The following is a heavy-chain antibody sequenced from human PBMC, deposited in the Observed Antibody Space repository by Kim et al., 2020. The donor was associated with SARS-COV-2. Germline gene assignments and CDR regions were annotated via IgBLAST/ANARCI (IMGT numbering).Heavy chain of an antibody. J-gene: IGHJ4*02. CDR3: ARDTGGNTAMAKPDFDY. Sequence: ASVKVSCKASGYTFTGYYMHWVRQAPGQGLEWMGWINPNSGGTNYAQKFQGRVTMTRDTSISTAYMELSRLRSDDTAVYYCARDTGGNTAMAKPDFDYWGQGTLVTVSS. CDR1: GYTFTGYY. CDR2: INPNSGGT. D-gene: IGHD5-18*01. V-gene: IGHV1-2*02.